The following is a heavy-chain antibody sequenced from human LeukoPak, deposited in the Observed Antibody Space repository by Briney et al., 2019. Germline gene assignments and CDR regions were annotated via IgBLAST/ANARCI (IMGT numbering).Heavy chain of an antibody. J-gene: IGHJ4*02. CDR1: GGSIRNSTYY. Sequence: SETLSLTCTVSGGSIRNSTYYWGWIRQPPGKGLEWIGYIYYSGSTYYNPSLKRRVTISVDTSKNQFSLKLSSVTAADTAVYYCASIYGGCFDYWGQGTLVTVSS. V-gene: IGHV4-39*01. CDR3: ASIYGGCFDY. CDR2: IYYSGST. D-gene: IGHD4/OR15-4a*01.